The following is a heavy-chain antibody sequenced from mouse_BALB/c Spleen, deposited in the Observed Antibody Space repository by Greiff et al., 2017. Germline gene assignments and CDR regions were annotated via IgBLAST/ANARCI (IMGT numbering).Heavy chain of an antibody. CDR2: IYPGDGDT. V-gene: IGHV1-82*01. CDR3: ARGGDGSGFAY. CDR1: GYAFSSSW. D-gene: IGHD2-3*01. J-gene: IGHJ3*01. Sequence: QVQLQQSGPELVKPGASVKISCKASGYAFSSSWMNWVKQRPGQGLEWIGRIYPGDGDTNYNGKFKGKATLTADKSSSTAYMQLSSLTSVDSAVYFCARGGDGSGFAYWGQGTLVTVSA.